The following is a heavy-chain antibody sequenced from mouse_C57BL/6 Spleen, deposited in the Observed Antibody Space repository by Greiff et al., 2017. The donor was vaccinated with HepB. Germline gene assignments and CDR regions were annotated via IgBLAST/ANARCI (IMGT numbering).Heavy chain of an antibody. CDR1: GFTFSDYY. Sequence: EVKLMESEGGLVQPGSSMKLSCTASGFTFSDYYMAWVRQVPEKGLEWVANINYDGSSTYYLDSLKSRFIISRDNAKNILYLQMSSLKSEDTATYYCARDLGGRGNFDYWGQGTTLTVSS. CDR3: ARDLGGRGNFDY. CDR2: INYDGSST. J-gene: IGHJ2*01. D-gene: IGHD3-3*01. V-gene: IGHV5-16*01.